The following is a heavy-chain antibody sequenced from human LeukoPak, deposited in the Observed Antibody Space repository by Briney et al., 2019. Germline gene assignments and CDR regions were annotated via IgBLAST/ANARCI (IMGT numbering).Heavy chain of an antibody. J-gene: IGHJ5*02. V-gene: IGHV1-24*01. Sequence: ASVKVSCKVSGYTLTELSMHWVRQAPGKGLECMGGFDPEDGETIYAQKFQGRVTMTEDTSTDTAYMELSSLRSEDTAVYYCAREGGTQLPLPTTWFDPWGQGTLVTVSS. CDR3: AREGGTQLPLPTTWFDP. CDR1: GYTLTELS. D-gene: IGHD2-2*01. CDR2: FDPEDGET.